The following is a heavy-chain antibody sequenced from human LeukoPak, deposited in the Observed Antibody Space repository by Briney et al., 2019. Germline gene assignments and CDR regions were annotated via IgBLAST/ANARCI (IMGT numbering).Heavy chain of an antibody. CDR1: GGSINSSSYF. V-gene: IGHV4-39*01. Sequence: PSETLSLTCSVSGGSINSSSYFWGWIRQPPGKGLEWIGSIYYSGSTYYNPSLKSRVTISVDMSKNQFSLKLSSVTAADTAVYYCARRFPRSGSGSIRYFDYWGQGTLVTVSS. CDR2: IYYSGST. CDR3: ARRFPRSGSGSIRYFDY. J-gene: IGHJ4*02. D-gene: IGHD1-26*01.